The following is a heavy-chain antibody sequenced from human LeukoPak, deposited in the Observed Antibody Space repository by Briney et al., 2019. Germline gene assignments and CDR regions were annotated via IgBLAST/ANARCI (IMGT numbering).Heavy chain of an antibody. CDR3: ARTVDDYYYYYYMDV. D-gene: IGHD1-1*01. CDR1: GYTFTSYG. V-gene: IGHV1-18*01. CDR2: ICAYNGNT. Sequence: GASVEVSCKASGYTFTSYGISWVRQAPGQGLEWMGWICAYNGNTNYAQKLQGRVTMTTDTSTSTAYMELRSLRSDDTAVYYCARTVDDYYYYYYMDVWGKGTTVTVSS. J-gene: IGHJ6*03.